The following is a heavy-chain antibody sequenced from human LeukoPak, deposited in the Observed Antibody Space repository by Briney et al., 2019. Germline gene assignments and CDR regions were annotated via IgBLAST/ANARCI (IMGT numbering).Heavy chain of an antibody. CDR3: ARERAVQGYCSGGRCYINDY. CDR2: INPNSGGT. Sequence: ASVEVSCKASGYNFSGYYMHWVRQAPGQGLEWMGRINPNSGGTNYAQKFQGRVTMTRDTSISTAYMELTRLTSDDTAVYYCARERAVQGYCSGGRCYINDYWGQGTLVTVSS. D-gene: IGHD2-15*01. CDR1: GYNFSGYY. J-gene: IGHJ4*02. V-gene: IGHV1-2*06.